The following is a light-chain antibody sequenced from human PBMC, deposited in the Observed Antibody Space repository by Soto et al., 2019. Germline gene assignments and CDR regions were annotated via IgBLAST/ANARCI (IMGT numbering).Light chain of an antibody. CDR2: DVN. V-gene: IGLV2-14*01. CDR1: SSDVGRYNY. J-gene: IGLJ1*01. CDR3: SSYTSSSTRV. Sequence: QSVLTQPASVSGSPGQSITISCIGTSSDVGRYNYVSWYQQHPGQATRLMIYDVNNRPSGVSNRFSGSKSDKTASLTFSGLQAEDEADYYCSSYTSSSTRVFGTGTKVTVL.